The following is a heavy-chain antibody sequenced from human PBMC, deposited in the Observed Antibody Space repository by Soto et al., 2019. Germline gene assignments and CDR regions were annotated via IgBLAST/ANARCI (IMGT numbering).Heavy chain of an antibody. V-gene: IGHV3-9*03. CDR3: AEDIAAEDAFEI. J-gene: IGHJ3*02. CDR1: GFTFDDYA. CDR2: ISWNSGSI. D-gene: IGHD6-13*01. Sequence: PGGSLRLSCAASGFTFDDYAMHWVRQAPGKGLERVSGISWNSGSIGYADSVKGRFTLSRDNAKNSLYLQMNSLRDEDMALYYCAEDIAAEDAFEIWGKGTMVAVSS.